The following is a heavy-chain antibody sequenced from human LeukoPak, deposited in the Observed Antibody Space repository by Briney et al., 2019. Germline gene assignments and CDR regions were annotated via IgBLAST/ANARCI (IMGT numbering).Heavy chain of an antibody. CDR3: ARTYCGGDCYIDY. D-gene: IGHD2-21*02. V-gene: IGHV4-31*03. Sequence: SETLSLTCTVSGGSISSGGYYWSWIRQHPGKGLEWIGYIYYSGGTYYNPSLKSRVTISVDTSKNQFSLKLSSVTAADTAVYYCARTYCGGDCYIDYWGQGTLVTVSS. CDR2: IYYSGGT. CDR1: GGSISSGGYY. J-gene: IGHJ4*02.